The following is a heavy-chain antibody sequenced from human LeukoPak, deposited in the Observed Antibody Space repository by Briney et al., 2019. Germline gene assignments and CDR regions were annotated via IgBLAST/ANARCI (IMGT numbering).Heavy chain of an antibody. D-gene: IGHD3-16*01. Sequence: GASVKVSCKAFGYIFTSYYIHWVRQAPGQGLEWMGIIDQITGSASYAQKFQGRVTMTRDTSTSTVYMELSSLRSEDTAVYYCARDWGGAGPRYYFDYWGQGTLVTVSS. J-gene: IGHJ4*02. V-gene: IGHV1-46*01. CDR2: IDQITGSA. CDR3: ARDWGGAGPRYYFDY. CDR1: GYIFTSYY.